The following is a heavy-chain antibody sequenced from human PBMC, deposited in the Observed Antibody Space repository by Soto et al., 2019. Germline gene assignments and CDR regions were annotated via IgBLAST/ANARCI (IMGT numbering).Heavy chain of an antibody. CDR1: GYTFTAYA. Sequence: ASVKVSCKASGYTFTAYAMHWVRQAPGQRLEWMGWINAGNGNTKYSQKFQGRVTITRDTSASTAYMELSSLRSEDTAVYYCARAVAVPADFDYWGQGTLVTVSA. D-gene: IGHD6-19*01. J-gene: IGHJ4*02. V-gene: IGHV1-3*01. CDR3: ARAVAVPADFDY. CDR2: INAGNGNT.